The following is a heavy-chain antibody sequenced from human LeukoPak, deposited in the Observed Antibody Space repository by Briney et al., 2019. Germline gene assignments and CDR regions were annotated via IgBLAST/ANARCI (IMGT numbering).Heavy chain of an antibody. D-gene: IGHD6-13*01. CDR2: ISAYNGNT. CDR3: ALLSSTVGVYYYYYGMDV. V-gene: IGHV1-18*01. Sequence: ASVKVSCKASGYTFTSYGISWVRQAPGQGLEWMGWISAYNGNTNYAQKLQGRVTMTTDTSTSTAYMELRSLRSDDTAVYYRALLSSTVGVYYYYYGMDVWGQGTTVTVSS. CDR1: GYTFTSYG. J-gene: IGHJ6*02.